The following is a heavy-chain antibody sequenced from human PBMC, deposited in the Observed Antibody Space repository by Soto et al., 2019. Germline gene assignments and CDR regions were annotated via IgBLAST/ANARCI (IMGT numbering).Heavy chain of an antibody. CDR3: TTGLGYYGSGAPIYYYYYGMDV. CDR1: GFTFSNAW. V-gene: IGHV3-15*07. Sequence: GGSLRLSCAASGFTFSNAWMNWVRQAPGKGLEWVGRIKSKTDGGTTDYAAPVKGRFTISRDDSKNTLYLQMNSLKTEDTAVYYCTTGLGYYGSGAPIYYYYYGMDVWGQGTTVTVSS. D-gene: IGHD3-10*01. CDR2: IKSKTDGGTT. J-gene: IGHJ6*02.